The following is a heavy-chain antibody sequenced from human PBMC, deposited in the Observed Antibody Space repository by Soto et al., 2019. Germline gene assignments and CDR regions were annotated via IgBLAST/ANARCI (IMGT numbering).Heavy chain of an antibody. CDR1: GFTFDDYT. CDR3: AKDMAYGGNSGPFDY. V-gene: IGHV3-43*01. CDR2: IFWDGSNT. J-gene: IGHJ4*02. Sequence: EVQLVESGGVVVQPGGSLRLSCAASGFTFDDYTMHWVRQAPGKVLEWVSLIFWDGSNTHYADSVKGRFTISRDNRKNSLYLQMDRLRTEDTALYYCAKDMAYGGNSGPFDYWGQGTLVTVSS. D-gene: IGHD4-17*01.